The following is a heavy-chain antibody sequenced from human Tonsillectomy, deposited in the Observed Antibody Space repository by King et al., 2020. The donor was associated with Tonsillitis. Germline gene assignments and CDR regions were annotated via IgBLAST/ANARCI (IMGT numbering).Heavy chain of an antibody. Sequence: QLQESGPGLVKPSGTLSLTCAVSGGSISSSNWWSWVRQPPGKGLEWIGESYYSGSTNYNPSLKSRVPISVDKSKNQFSLKLNSVTAADTAVYYCARALAAAARYWYFDLWGRGTLVTVSS. CDR2: SYYSGST. V-gene: IGHV4-4*02. CDR1: GGSISSSNW. CDR3: ARALAAAARYWYFDL. D-gene: IGHD6-13*01. J-gene: IGHJ2*01.